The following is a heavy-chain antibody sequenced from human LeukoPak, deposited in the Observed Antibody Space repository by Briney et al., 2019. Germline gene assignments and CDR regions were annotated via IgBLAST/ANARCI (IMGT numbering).Heavy chain of an antibody. CDR1: GFTFSSYW. V-gene: IGHV3-7*01. Sequence: GGSLRLSCGASGFTFSSYWMSWVRQAPGKGRAGVANIKQDGSEKYYVDSVKGRFTISRDNAKHSLYLQMNSLRAEDRAVYYCARAGGDRGGSDYWGQGTLVTVSS. D-gene: IGHD3-16*01. J-gene: IGHJ4*02. CDR2: IKQDGSEK. CDR3: ARAGGDRGGSDY.